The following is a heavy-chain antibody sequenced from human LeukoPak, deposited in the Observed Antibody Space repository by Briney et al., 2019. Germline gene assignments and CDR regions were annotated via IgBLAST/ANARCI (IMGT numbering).Heavy chain of an antibody. V-gene: IGHV4-34*01. CDR2: INHSGST. CDR1: GGSFSGYY. CDR3: ARYPELQLREFDY. J-gene: IGHJ4*02. Sequence: SETLSLTCAVYGGSFSGYYWSWIRQPPGKGLEWIGEINHSGSTNYNPSLKSRVTISVDTSKNQFSLKLSSVTAADTAVYYCARYPELQLREFDYWGQGTLVTVSS. D-gene: IGHD5-18*01.